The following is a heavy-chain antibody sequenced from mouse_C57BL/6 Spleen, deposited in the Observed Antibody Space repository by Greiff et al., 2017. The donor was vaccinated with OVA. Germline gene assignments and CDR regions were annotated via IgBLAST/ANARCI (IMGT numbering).Heavy chain of an antibody. Sequence: EVQLVESGGGLVQPKGSLKLSCAASGFSFNTYAMNWVRQAPGKGLEWVARIRSKSNNYATYYADSVKDRFTISRDDSESMLYLQMNNLKTEDTAMYYGVRQPTGTFFDYWGKGTTLTVSS. CDR2: IRSKSNNYAT. CDR1: GFSFNTYA. V-gene: IGHV10-1*01. D-gene: IGHD4-1*01. J-gene: IGHJ2*01. CDR3: VRQPTGTFFDY.